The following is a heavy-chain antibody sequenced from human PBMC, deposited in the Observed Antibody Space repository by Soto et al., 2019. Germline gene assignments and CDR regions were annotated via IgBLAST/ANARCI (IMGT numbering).Heavy chain of an antibody. CDR1: GFTFNRFG. Sequence: QVQLVESGGGVVQPGRSLRLSCAASGFTFNRFGMHWVRQAPGKGLEWVAVISYDGNNKYYADSGKGRFTISRDNIQDXLHLPINRLRPEDTAMYYCANAVDISFRGVPPRDYWGQGTLVTVSS. CDR2: ISYDGNNK. D-gene: IGHD3-10*01. CDR3: ANAVDISFRGVPPRDY. V-gene: IGHV3-30*18. J-gene: IGHJ4*02.